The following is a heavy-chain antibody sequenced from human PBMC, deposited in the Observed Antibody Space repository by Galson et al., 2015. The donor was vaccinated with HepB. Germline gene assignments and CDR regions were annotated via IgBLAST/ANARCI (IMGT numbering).Heavy chain of an antibody. Sequence: SLRLSCAASGFTFSSHGMHWVRQAPGKGLEWVAVIWYDGTNENYADSVKGRFIISRDNSKNTLYLQMNSLRADDTAVYYCVKDGGYCSSTSCHIYFYGLDVWGQGTTVTVSS. CDR1: GFTFSSHG. V-gene: IGHV3-33*06. CDR3: VKDGGYCSSTSCHIYFYGLDV. CDR2: IWYDGTNE. D-gene: IGHD2-2*01. J-gene: IGHJ6*02.